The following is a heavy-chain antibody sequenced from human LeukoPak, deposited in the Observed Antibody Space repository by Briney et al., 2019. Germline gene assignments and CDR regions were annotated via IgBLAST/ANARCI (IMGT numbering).Heavy chain of an antibody. J-gene: IGHJ4*02. CDR2: IYYSGST. CDR3: ARDPLPGIAASGVLGY. V-gene: IGHV4-59*12. CDR1: GGSIFSYY. Sequence: SETLSLTCTVSGGSIFSYYWSWIRQPPGKGLEWMGYIYYSGSTNYNPSLKSRVTISVDTSKNQFSLKLSSVTAADTAVYYCARDPLPGIAASGVLGYWGQGTLVTVSS. D-gene: IGHD6-13*01.